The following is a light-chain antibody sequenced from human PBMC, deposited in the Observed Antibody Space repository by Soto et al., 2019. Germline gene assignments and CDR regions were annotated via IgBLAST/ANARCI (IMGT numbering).Light chain of an antibody. CDR1: QSVSRNY. J-gene: IGKJ5*01. V-gene: IGKV3-20*01. Sequence: TQSPSTLSASVGDGLTITCRASQSVSRNYLAWYQQKPGQAPRLIIYTASRRATGIPDRFSGSGSGTDFTLTISRLEPEDSAVYYCQKYSRAPISFGQGPRLEIK. CDR2: TAS. CDR3: QKYSRAPIS.